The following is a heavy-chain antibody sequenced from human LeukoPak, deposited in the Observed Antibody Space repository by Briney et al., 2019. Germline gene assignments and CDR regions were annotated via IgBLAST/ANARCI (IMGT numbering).Heavy chain of an antibody. CDR3: ARDSGYDFWSGYYYHYYYGMDV. CDR1: GFTFSSYS. Sequence: GGSLRLSCAASGFTFSSYSMNWVRQAPGKGLEWVSSISSSSSYIYYADSVKGRFTISRDNAKNSLYLHMNSLRAEDTAVYYCARDSGYDFWSGYYYHYYYGMDVWGQGTTVTVSS. J-gene: IGHJ6*02. CDR2: ISSSSSYI. D-gene: IGHD3-3*01. V-gene: IGHV3-21*01.